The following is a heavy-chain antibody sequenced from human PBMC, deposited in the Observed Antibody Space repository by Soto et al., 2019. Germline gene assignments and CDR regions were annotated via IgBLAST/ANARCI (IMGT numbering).Heavy chain of an antibody. CDR2: ISSSSSYI. Sequence: GGSLRLSCAASGFTFSSYSMNWVRQAPGKGLEWVSSISSSSSYIYYADSVKGRFTISRDNAKNSLYLQMNSLRAEDTAVYYCARLSGDHSAFFSYGMDAWGQGTTVTVSS. J-gene: IGHJ6*02. V-gene: IGHV3-21*01. CDR3: ARLSGDHSAFFSYGMDA. CDR1: GFTFSSYS. D-gene: IGHD2-21*01.